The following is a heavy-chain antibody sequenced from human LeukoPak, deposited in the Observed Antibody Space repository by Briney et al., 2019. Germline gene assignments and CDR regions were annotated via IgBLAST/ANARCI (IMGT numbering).Heavy chain of an antibody. CDR2: IYHSGST. D-gene: IGHD1-14*01. J-gene: IGHJ4*02. Sequence: SETLSLTCTVSGYSISSGYYWGWIRQPPGKGLEWIGSIYHSGSTYYNPSLKSRVTISVDTSKNQFSLKLSSVTAADTAVYYCGREGPRGRTQDYGARGPLFTVS. CDR3: GREGPRGRTQDY. V-gene: IGHV4-38-2*02. CDR1: GYSISSGYY.